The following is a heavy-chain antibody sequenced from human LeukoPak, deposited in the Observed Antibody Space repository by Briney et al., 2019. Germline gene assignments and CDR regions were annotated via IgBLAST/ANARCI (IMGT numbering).Heavy chain of an antibody. CDR3: ARAPSSSWYGVYYYYYYMDV. Sequence: TSETLSLTCAVYGGSFSGYYWSWIRQPPGKGLEWIGYIYYSGSTNYNPSLKSRVTISVDTSKNQFSLKLSSVTAADTAVYYCARAPSSSWYGVYYYYYYMDVWGKGTTVTVSS. J-gene: IGHJ6*03. CDR2: IYYSGST. V-gene: IGHV4-59*01. D-gene: IGHD6-13*01. CDR1: GGSFSGYY.